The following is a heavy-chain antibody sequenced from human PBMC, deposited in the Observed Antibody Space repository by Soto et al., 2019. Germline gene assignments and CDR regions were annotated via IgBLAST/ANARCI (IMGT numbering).Heavy chain of an antibody. CDR3: AHCHIDHNWFDP. J-gene: IGHJ5*02. V-gene: IGHV4-59*01. D-gene: IGHD2-21*02. CDR2: IYDTGST. Sequence: PSETLCLTCTASGIDITTYYLSWLRQSPGKGLEWIGHIYDTGSTTYNPSLKSRVTISVDTSTKQFSLRLTSVTAADTAAYYCAHCHIDHNWFDPWGQGTLVTVSS. CDR1: GIDITTYY.